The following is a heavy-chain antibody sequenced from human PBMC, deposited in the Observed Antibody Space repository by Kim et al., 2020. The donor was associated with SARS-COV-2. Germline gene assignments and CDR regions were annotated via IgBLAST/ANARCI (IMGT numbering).Heavy chain of an antibody. CDR3: ARGGITIFGVVISPFDY. CDR1: GYTFTSYD. CDR2: MNPNSGNT. D-gene: IGHD3-3*01. J-gene: IGHJ4*02. Sequence: SVKVSCKASGYTFTSYDINWVRQATGQGLEWMGWMNPNSGNTGYAQKFQGRVTMTRNTSISTAYMELSSLRSEDTAVYYCARGGITIFGVVISPFDYWGQGTLVTVSS. V-gene: IGHV1-8*01.